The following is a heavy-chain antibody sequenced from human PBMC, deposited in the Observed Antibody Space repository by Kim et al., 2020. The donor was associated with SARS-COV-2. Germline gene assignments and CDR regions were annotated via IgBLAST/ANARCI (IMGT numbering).Heavy chain of an antibody. J-gene: IGHJ5*02. CDR1: GFTFSSYG. D-gene: IGHD3-10*01. Sequence: GGSLGLSCAASGFTFSSYGMHWVRQAPGKGLEWVAVISYDGSNKYYADSVKGRFTISRDNSKNTLYMQMNSLRAEDTAVYYCAKDRVGHYYGSGSYPSEEFDPWGQGTLVTVSS. CDR2: ISYDGSNK. CDR3: AKDRVGHYYGSGSYPSEEFDP. V-gene: IGHV3-30*18.